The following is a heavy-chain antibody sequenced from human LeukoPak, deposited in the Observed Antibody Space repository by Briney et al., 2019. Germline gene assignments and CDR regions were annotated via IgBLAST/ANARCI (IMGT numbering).Heavy chain of an antibody. V-gene: IGHV4-34*01. J-gene: IGHJ3*02. Sequence: PSETLSLTCAVYGGSFSGYYWSWIRQPPGKGLEWIGEINHSGSTNYNPSLKSRVTISVDTSKNQFSLKLSSVTAADTAVYCCAINSRRLRVPRYYSSSQVAFDIWGQGTMVTVSS. CDR1: GGSFSGYY. CDR3: AINSRRLRVPRYYSSSQVAFDI. CDR2: INHSGST. D-gene: IGHD6-13*01.